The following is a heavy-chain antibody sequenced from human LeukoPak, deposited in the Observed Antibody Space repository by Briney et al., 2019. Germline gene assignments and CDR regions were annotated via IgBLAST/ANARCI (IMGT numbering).Heavy chain of an antibody. Sequence: SETLSLTCAVSGYSISSGYYWGWIRQPPGKGLEWIGSIYHSGSTYYNPSLKSRVTISVDTSKNQFSLKLSSVTAADTAVYYCARDRSSSWYADYWGQGNLVTVSS. CDR2: IYHSGST. D-gene: IGHD6-13*01. J-gene: IGHJ4*02. V-gene: IGHV4-38-2*02. CDR3: ARDRSSSWYADY. CDR1: GYSISSGYY.